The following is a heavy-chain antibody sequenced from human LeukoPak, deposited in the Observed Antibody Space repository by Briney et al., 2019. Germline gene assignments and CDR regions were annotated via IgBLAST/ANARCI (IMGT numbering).Heavy chain of an antibody. CDR2: ISGSGGST. Sequence: GGSLRLSCAASGFTFSSYAMSWVRQAPGKGLEWVSTISGSGGSTYYADSVKGRFTISRDNAKNSLYLQMNSLRAEDTAVYYCARDARDSSGYYDWFDPWGQGTLVTVSS. D-gene: IGHD3-22*01. CDR3: ARDARDSSGYYDWFDP. J-gene: IGHJ5*02. V-gene: IGHV3-23*01. CDR1: GFTFSSYA.